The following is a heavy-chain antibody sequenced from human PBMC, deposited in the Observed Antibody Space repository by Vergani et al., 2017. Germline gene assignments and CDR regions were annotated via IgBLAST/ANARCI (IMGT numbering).Heavy chain of an antibody. V-gene: IGHV3-33*06. J-gene: IGHJ4*01. CDR3: VKEKIDLGSYFFDS. CDR1: GFTLSSHA. D-gene: IGHD2/OR15-2a*01. CDR2: IWYDGSKE. Sequence: QVQLEESGGGVVQPGRSLRLSCAGSGFTLSSHAMHWVRQAPGKGLEWVAFIWYDGSKEYYADSVKGRFTISRDNSKNTVFLQMHSLRAEDTAIYYCVKEKIDLGSYFFDSWGHGILVTVSS.